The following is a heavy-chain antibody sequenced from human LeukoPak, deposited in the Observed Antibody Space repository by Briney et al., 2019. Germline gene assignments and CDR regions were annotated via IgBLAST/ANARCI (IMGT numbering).Heavy chain of an antibody. J-gene: IGHJ4*02. V-gene: IGHV4-59*08. CDR3: ARNTGSYEAFDF. CDR2: IYYDGDT. D-gene: IGHD1-26*01. Sequence: SETLSLTCSVSGGSLGRFYWSWVRQPPGKGLEWIAYIYYDGDTDYNPSLKSRVTMSVDTSKNRYSLKLTSVTAADTAVYYCARNTGSYEAFDFWGQGILVTVSS. CDR1: GGSLGRFY.